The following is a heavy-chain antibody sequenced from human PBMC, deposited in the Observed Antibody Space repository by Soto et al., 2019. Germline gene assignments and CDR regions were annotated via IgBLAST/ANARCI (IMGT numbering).Heavy chain of an antibody. D-gene: IGHD3-10*01. CDR3: ARVATMVNFDY. V-gene: IGHV2-5*01. Sequence: QITLKESGPPLVKPTQTLTLTCTFSGFSLSTSGVGVGWIRQPPGKALEWLALIYWNDDKRYSPSLKSRLTITKDTSKNQVVLTMTNMDPVDTATYYCARVATMVNFDYWGQGTLVTVSS. J-gene: IGHJ4*02. CDR1: GFSLSTSGVG. CDR2: IYWNDDK.